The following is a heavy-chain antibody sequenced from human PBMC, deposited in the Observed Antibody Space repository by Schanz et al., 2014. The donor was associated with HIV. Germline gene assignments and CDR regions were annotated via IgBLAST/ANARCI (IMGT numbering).Heavy chain of an antibody. J-gene: IGHJ4*02. V-gene: IGHV3-30*18. CDR2: ISYDGSNK. CDR3: AKDRTDSGWYKEGPRELGE. D-gene: IGHD6-19*01. Sequence: QVQLVESGGGVVQPGRSLRLSCAASGFTFITYGMHWVRQAPGKGLEWVAGISYDGSNKYYADSVKGRFTISRDSFNNTLNLHTSSLRAEDTAIYFCAKDRTDSGWYKEGPRELGEWGQGTPVTVSS. CDR1: GFTFITYG.